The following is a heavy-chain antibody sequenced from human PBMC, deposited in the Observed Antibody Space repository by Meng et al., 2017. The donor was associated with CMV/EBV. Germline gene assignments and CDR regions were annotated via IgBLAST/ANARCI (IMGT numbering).Heavy chain of an antibody. CDR2: IKQDGSEK. CDR3: ARSDCSSTSCYNYYYYGMGV. CDR1: GFTFSSYW. V-gene: IGHV3-7*01. D-gene: IGHD2-2*02. Sequence: GESLKISCAASGFTFSSYWMSWVRQAPGKGLEWVANIKQDGSEKYYVDSVKGRFTISRDNAKNSLYLQMNSLRAEDTAVYYCARSDCSSTSCYNYYYYGMGVWGQGTTVT. J-gene: IGHJ6*02.